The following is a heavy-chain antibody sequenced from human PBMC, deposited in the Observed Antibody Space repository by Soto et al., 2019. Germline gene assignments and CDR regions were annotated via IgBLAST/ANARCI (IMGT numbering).Heavy chain of an antibody. V-gene: IGHV3-33*08. D-gene: IGHD6-13*01. J-gene: IGHJ6*02. CDR2: IWYDGSNK. CDR1: GFTFSSYG. CDR3: ARVGKQLVLYYYYYYGMDV. Sequence: GGSLRLSCAASGFTFSSYGMHWVRQAPGKGLEWVAVIWYDGSNKYYADSVKGRFTISRDNSKNTLYLQMNSLRAEDTAVYYCARVGKQLVLYYYYYYGMDVWGQGTTVTVSS.